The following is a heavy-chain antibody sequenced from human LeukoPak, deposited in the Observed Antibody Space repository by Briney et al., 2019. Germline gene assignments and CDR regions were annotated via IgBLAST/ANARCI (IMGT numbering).Heavy chain of an antibody. Sequence: GGSLRLSCAASGFTVSSNFMTWVCQAPGKGLEWVSVIYSGGSTYYAESVKGRFTISRDNSKNTLYLQMNSLRAEDTAVYYCARDREVGDGIDSFDIWGQGTMVTVSS. D-gene: IGHD1-26*01. J-gene: IGHJ3*02. V-gene: IGHV3-66*01. CDR3: ARDREVGDGIDSFDI. CDR1: GFTVSSNF. CDR2: IYSGGST.